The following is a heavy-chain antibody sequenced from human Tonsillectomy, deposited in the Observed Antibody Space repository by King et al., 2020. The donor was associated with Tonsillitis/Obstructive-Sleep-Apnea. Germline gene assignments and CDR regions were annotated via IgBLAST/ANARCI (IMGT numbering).Heavy chain of an antibody. Sequence: VQLVESGGGLVQPGGSLRLSCAASGFTFSSYWMSWVRQAPGKGLEWVANIKQDGSEKNYVASVKGRFTISRDNAQISLYLQMSSLRAEDTAVYYCARVDSTAGKYYFDYWGQGTLVTVSS. D-gene: IGHD6-13*01. CDR3: ARVDSTAGKYYFDY. J-gene: IGHJ4*02. CDR2: IKQDGSEK. V-gene: IGHV3-7*03. CDR1: GFTFSSYW.